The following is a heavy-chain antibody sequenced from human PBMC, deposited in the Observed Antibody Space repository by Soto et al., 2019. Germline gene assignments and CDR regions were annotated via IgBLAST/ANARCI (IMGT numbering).Heavy chain of an antibody. CDR2: ISGNGGST. V-gene: IGHV3-23*01. D-gene: IGHD1-26*01. J-gene: IGHJ4*02. Sequence: PGGSLRLSCAASGFTFSSYVMSWVRQAPGKGLEWVSAISGNGGSTYYADSVKGRFTISRDNSKNTLHLQMNSLGAEDTAVYYCAKAGGRTNIRTDYWGQGTLVTVSS. CDR1: GFTFSSYV. CDR3: AKAGGRTNIRTDY.